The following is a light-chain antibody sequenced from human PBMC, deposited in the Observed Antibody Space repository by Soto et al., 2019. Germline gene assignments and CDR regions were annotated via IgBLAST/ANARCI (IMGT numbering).Light chain of an antibody. CDR3: QHSYTAPPFT. V-gene: IGKV1-39*01. CDR1: QSISSY. Sequence: DIQMTQSPSSLSASVGDRVTITCRASQSISSYLNWYQQKPGKAPRLLIYAASTLHSGVPSRFTGSGSGTDFSLTINGLQPEDFATYYCQHSYTAPPFTFGQGTRLEI. J-gene: IGKJ2*01. CDR2: AAS.